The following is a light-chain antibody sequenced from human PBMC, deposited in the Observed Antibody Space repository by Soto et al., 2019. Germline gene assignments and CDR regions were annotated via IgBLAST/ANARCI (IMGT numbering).Light chain of an antibody. Sequence: DIQMTQSLSSLSASVGDRVTITCQASQDISNYLNWYQQKPGKAPKLLIYDASNLEPGVPSRFSGSGSGTDFTSTIGSLQAEDIATYYCQQYDNLLSITFGQGTRLEIK. J-gene: IGKJ5*01. CDR2: DAS. CDR1: QDISNY. V-gene: IGKV1-33*01. CDR3: QQYDNLLSIT.